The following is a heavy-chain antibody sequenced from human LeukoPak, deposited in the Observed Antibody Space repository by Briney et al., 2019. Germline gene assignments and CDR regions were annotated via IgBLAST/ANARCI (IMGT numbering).Heavy chain of an antibody. Sequence: GGSLRLSCTASGFNVSSKYMTWVRQAPGKELESVSVVYSGGTTYHPESVKDRFTVSRDSSKNTVFLQMNNLRVDDTGVYYCARDFYNHYGGGFVWGRGTTVTVSS. CDR3: ARDFYNHYGGGFV. D-gene: IGHD4-17*01. CDR2: VYSGGTT. J-gene: IGHJ6*02. CDR1: GFNVSSKY. V-gene: IGHV3-66*01.